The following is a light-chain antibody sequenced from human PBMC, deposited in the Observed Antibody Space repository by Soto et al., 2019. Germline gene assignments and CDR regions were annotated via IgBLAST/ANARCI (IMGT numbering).Light chain of an antibody. CDR1: QSVRSN. CDR3: QHYNNLWG. V-gene: IGKV3-15*01. J-gene: IGKJ4*01. Sequence: EIVMTQSPATLSVSPGERVTLSCRASQSVRSNLAWYQQKPGQVPRVLIYGASTRAIGIPDRFSGSGSGTEFTLTISSLQYEVFAVYYCQHYNNLWGFGGGTQVEIK. CDR2: GAS.